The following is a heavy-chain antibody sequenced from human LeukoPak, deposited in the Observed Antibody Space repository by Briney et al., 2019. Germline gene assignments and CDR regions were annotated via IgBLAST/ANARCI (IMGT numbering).Heavy chain of an antibody. Sequence: GRSLRLSCAASGFTFSRNGIQWVRQAAGKGLEGVAVIWYDGSRQYYSDSVKGRFTDSRVNSQNTAFLQLDSLRAEDTAVYYCARTLGGDGYRGGCLDYWGQGSLVTVYS. V-gene: IGHV3-33*01. D-gene: IGHD5-24*01. CDR3: ARTLGGDGYRGGCLDY. CDR2: IWYDGSRQ. CDR1: GFTFSRNG. J-gene: IGHJ4*02.